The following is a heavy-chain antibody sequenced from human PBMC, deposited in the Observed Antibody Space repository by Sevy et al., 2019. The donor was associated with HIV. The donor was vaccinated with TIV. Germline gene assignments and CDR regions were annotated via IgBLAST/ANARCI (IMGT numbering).Heavy chain of an antibody. D-gene: IGHD3-16*01. J-gene: IGHJ3*02. CDR2: IYHNGST. Sequence: SKSLSLTCTVSNYSISRGYYWGWIRQPPGKGLEGIGSIYHNGSTYYNPSLKSRVTISVDTSKNRFSLKLSSVTAACTAVYYCARPLRGQAFDIWGQGTMVTVSS. V-gene: IGHV4-38-2*02. CDR1: NYSISRGYY. CDR3: ARPLRGQAFDI.